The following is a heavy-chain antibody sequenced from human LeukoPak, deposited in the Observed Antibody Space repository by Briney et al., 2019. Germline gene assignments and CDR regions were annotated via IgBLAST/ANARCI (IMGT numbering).Heavy chain of an antibody. V-gene: IGHV1-2*02. D-gene: IGHD3-16*01. CDR1: GYTFTGYY. J-gene: IGHJ5*02. CDR2: INPNSGGT. CDR3: ARVFGGGGYNWFDP. Sequence: ASVKVSCKASGYTFTGYYMHWVRQAPGQGLEWMGWINPNSGGTNYAQKFQGRVTMARDTSISTAYMELRSLRSDGPAVSYCARVFGGGGYNWFDPWGQGTLVTVSS.